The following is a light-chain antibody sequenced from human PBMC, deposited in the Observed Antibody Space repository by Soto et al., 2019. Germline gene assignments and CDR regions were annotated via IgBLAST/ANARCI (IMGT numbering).Light chain of an antibody. CDR1: SSDVGGYNY. CDR3: SSYAGSNNFGV. J-gene: IGLJ3*02. V-gene: IGLV2-8*01. Sequence: QSALTQPPSASGSPGQSVTISCTGTSSDVGGYNYVSWYQQHPGKAPKLMIYEVSKRPSWVPDRFSGSKSGNTASLTVSGLQAEDEADYYCSSYAGSNNFGVFGGGTKVTVL. CDR2: EVS.